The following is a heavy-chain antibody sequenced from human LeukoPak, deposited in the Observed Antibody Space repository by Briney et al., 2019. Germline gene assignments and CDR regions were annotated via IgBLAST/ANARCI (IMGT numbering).Heavy chain of an antibody. CDR2: IYTSGST. CDR1: GGSISSYC. Sequence: PSVTLSLTCTVSGGSISSYCWSWIRQPAGKGLEWIGRIYTSGSTNYNPSLKSRVTMSVDTSKNQFSLKLSSVTAADTAVYYCARVGPSGWFDPWGQGTLVTVSS. V-gene: IGHV4-4*07. CDR3: ARVGPSGWFDP. J-gene: IGHJ5*02. D-gene: IGHD1-14*01.